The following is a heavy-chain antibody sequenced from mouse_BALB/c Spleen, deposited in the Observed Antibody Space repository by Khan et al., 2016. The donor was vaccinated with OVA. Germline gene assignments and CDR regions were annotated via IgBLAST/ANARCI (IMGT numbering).Heavy chain of an antibody. CDR3: ATSYYYGYYFDY. J-gene: IGHJ2*01. Sequence: EVELVESGGGLVQPGGSRKLSCAASGFTFSSYGMHWVRQAPEKGLEWVAYISGDSSTIYYTDTVKGRFTISRANPKNTLSLQMTSLMSEDTAMYYCATSYYYGYYFDYWGPGTTLTVSA. CDR2: ISGDSSTI. D-gene: IGHD1-1*01. CDR1: GFTFSSYG. V-gene: IGHV5-17*02.